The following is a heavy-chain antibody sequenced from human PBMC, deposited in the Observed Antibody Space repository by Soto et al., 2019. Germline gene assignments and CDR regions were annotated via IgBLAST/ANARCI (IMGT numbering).Heavy chain of an antibody. CDR2: INPNSGGT. Sequence: QVQLVQSGAEVKKPGASVKVSCKASGYTFTGYYMHWVRQAPGQGLEWMGWINPNSGGTNYAQKFQGWVTMTRDTSISKAYMELRRLRSDDTAVYYSAKAPCDYVWGSYSPYYYYYYYGMDACGQGTPFTVSS. V-gene: IGHV1-2*04. J-gene: IGHJ6*02. CDR1: GYTFTGYY. CDR3: AKAPCDYVWGSYSPYYYYYYYGMDA. D-gene: IGHD3-16*01.